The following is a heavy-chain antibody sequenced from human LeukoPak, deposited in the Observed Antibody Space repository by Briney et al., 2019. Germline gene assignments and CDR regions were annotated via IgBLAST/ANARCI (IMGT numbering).Heavy chain of an antibody. CDR2: INPSGGST. D-gene: IGHD3-10*01. Sequence: ASVKVSCKASGYTFTSYYMHWVRQAPGQGLEWMGIINPSGGSTSYAQKFQGRVTMTRDTSTSTVYMELNSLRAEDTAVYYCAKDSGGEDYAIGPYYYYYGMDVWGQGTTVTVSS. CDR3: AKDSGGEDYAIGPYYYYYGMDV. J-gene: IGHJ6*02. CDR1: GYTFTSYY. V-gene: IGHV1-46*01.